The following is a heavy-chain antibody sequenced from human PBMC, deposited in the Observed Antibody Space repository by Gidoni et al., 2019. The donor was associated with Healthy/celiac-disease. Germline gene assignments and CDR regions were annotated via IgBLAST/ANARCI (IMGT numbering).Heavy chain of an antibody. Sequence: QVQLQQWGAGLLKPSETLSLTCAVYGGSFSGYYWSWIRQPPGKGLEWIGEINHSGSTNYNPSLKSRVTISVDTSKNQFSLKLSSVTAADTAVYYCAREKGLTMVRGVLYGMDVWGQGTTVTVSS. J-gene: IGHJ6*02. V-gene: IGHV4-34*01. CDR2: INHSGST. CDR3: AREKGLTMVRGVLYGMDV. D-gene: IGHD3-10*01. CDR1: GGSFSGYY.